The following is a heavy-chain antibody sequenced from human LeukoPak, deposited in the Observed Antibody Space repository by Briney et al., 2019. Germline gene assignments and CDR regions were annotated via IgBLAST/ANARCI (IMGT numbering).Heavy chain of an antibody. Sequence: GGSLRLSCAASAFSLNAYNMNWVRQAPGKGLEWVSSISYTGTYIYYADSVKGRFTISRDNAQNSLYLQMNSLRAEDTAVYYCASSFWSGYLYFDYWGQGTLVTVSS. J-gene: IGHJ4*02. CDR3: ASSFWSGYLYFDY. V-gene: IGHV3-21*01. D-gene: IGHD3-3*01. CDR2: ISYTGTYI. CDR1: AFSLNAYN.